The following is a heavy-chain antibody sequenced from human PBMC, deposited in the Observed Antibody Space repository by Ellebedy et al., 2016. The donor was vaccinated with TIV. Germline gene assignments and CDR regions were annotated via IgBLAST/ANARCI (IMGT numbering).Heavy chain of an antibody. CDR1: GGSISSYY. CDR2: IYYSGST. J-gene: IGHJ4*02. Sequence: SETLSLTCTVSGGSISSYYWSWIRQPPGKGLEWIGYIYYSGSTNYNPSLKSRVTISVDTSKNQFSLKLSSVTAADTAVYYCARAPARYDSSGYYVDYWGQGTLVTVSS. V-gene: IGHV4-59*01. D-gene: IGHD3-22*01. CDR3: ARAPARYDSSGYYVDY.